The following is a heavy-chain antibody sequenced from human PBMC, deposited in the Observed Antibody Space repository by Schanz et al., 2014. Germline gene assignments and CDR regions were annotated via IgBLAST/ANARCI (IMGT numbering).Heavy chain of an antibody. V-gene: IGHV3-48*01. CDR3: AKDISDTSGKDDY. D-gene: IGHD3-22*01. J-gene: IGHJ4*02. CDR2: IRSSSTPI. CDR1: GFTFSDYS. Sequence: VQVVQSGGGLVKPGGSLRLSCAASGFTFSDYSMNWVRQAPGKGPEWVSYIRSSSTPIYYADSVKGRFTISRDNAKNTLFLQMNSLRVEDSAIYYCAKDISDTSGKDDYWGQGTLVTVSS.